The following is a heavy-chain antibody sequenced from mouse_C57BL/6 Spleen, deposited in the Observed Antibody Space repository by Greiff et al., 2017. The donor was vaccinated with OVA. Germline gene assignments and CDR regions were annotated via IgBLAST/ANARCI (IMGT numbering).Heavy chain of an antibody. J-gene: IGHJ4*01. V-gene: IGHV1-82*01. Sequence: QVQLKESGPELVKPGASVKISCKASGYAFSSSWLNWVKQRPGKGLEWIGRIYPGDGDTNYNGKFKGKATLTADKSSSTAYMQLSSLTSEDSAVYFCAREVLYAMDYWGQGTSVTVSS. CDR2: IYPGDGDT. CDR1: GYAFSSSW. CDR3: AREVLYAMDY.